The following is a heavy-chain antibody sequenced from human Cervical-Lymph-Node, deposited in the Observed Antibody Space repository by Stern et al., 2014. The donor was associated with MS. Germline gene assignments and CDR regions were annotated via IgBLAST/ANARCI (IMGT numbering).Heavy chain of an antibody. CDR1: GGTFSSYT. J-gene: IGHJ4*02. Sequence: VQLVQSGAEVKKPGSSVKVSCNAFGGTFSSYTLNWVRQAPGQGLEWMGGIIPIFATTNYPQRFQGKVTITADGSTSTTYLEVSSLTSEDTAVDYCAREGIPGAGGTFDNWGQGTLVIVSS. CDR3: AREGIPGAGGTFDN. V-gene: IGHV1-69*01. CDR2: IIPIFATT. D-gene: IGHD1-26*01.